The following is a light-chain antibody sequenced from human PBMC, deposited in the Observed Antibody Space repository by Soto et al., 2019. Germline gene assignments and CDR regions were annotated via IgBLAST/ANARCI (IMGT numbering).Light chain of an antibody. CDR1: GSNIGAGYD. V-gene: IGLV1-40*01. Sequence: QSVLTQPPSVSWAPGQRVTISCTGSGSNIGAGYDVHWYQQLPGTAPKLLISGDTNRPSGVPDRFSASKSGTSASLAITGLQAEDEADYYCQSYDSILDGVWVFGGGTKLTVL. J-gene: IGLJ3*02. CDR3: QSYDSILDGVWV. CDR2: GDT.